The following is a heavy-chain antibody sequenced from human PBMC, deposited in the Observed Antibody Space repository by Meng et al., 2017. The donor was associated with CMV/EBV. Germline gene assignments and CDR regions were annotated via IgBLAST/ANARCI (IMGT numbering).Heavy chain of an antibody. CDR2: IDNNDGRST. CDR1: GFTVRNYW. Sequence: VQLVESGGTLVQPGGSLRLSCGVSGFTVRNYWMHWVRQRSGKGLEWVSRIDNNDGRSTSYADSVRGRFTISRDNAKNTLYLQMDSLRVEDTAVYYCARGVAESLGWEMGYWGQGTLVTVSS. D-gene: IGHD1-26*01. J-gene: IGHJ4*02. CDR3: ARGVAESLGWEMGY. V-gene: IGHV3-74*01.